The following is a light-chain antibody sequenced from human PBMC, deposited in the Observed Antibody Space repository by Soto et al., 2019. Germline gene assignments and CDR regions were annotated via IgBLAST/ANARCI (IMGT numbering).Light chain of an antibody. Sequence: QSALTQPASVSGSPGQSITISCTGTSSDIGAYNFVSWYQQHPGKAPKLMLYDVNIRPSGVSNRFSGAKSGNTASLTISGLQAEDEADYYCTSGTTSTTMVFGGGTKVTVL. CDR3: TSGTTSTTMV. J-gene: IGLJ2*01. V-gene: IGLV2-14*03. CDR2: DVN. CDR1: SSDIGAYNF.